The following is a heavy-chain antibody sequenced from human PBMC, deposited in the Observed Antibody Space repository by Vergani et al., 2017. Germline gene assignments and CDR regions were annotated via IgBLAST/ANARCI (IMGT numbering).Heavy chain of an antibody. V-gene: IGHV3-21*01. J-gene: IGHJ4*02. D-gene: IGHD3-16*01. CDR3: ARDPEGGLPDY. CDR1: GFTFSSYS. Sequence: VQLVESGGGVVQPGRSLRLSCAASGFTFSSYSMNWVRQAPGKGLEWVSSISSSSSYIYYADSVKGRFTISRDNAKNSLYLQMNSLRAEDTAVYYCARDPEGGLPDYWGQGTLVTVSS. CDR2: ISSSSSYI.